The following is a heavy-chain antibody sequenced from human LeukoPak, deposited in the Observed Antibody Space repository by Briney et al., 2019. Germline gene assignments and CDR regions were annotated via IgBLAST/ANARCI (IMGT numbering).Heavy chain of an antibody. V-gene: IGHV4-59*01. CDR3: ARDHSSGWTGDYYYYGMDV. CDR2: IYYSGST. J-gene: IGHJ6*02. Sequence: SETLSLTCTVSGGSISSYYWSWIRQPPGKGLEWIGYIYYSGSTNYNPSLKSRVTISVDTSKNQFSLKLSSVTAADTAVYYCARDHSSGWTGDYYYYGMDVWGQGTTVTVSS. CDR1: GGSISSYY. D-gene: IGHD6-19*01.